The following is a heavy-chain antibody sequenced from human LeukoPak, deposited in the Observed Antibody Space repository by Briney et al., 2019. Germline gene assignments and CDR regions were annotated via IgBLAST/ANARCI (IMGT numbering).Heavy chain of an antibody. Sequence: GGSLRLSCAASGFTFSNYWMSWVRQAPGKGLEWVANIKQDGSEKYYVDSVKGRFTISRDNAKNSLYLQMNSLRAEDTAVYYCARRGHSSGYSGYDYWGQGTLVTVSS. CDR3: ARRGHSSGYSGYDY. CDR1: GFTFSNYW. V-gene: IGHV3-7*01. D-gene: IGHD3-22*01. J-gene: IGHJ4*02. CDR2: IKQDGSEK.